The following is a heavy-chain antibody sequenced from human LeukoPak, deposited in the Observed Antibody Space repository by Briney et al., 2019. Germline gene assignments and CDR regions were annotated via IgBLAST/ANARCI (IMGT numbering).Heavy chain of an antibody. D-gene: IGHD1-14*01. J-gene: IGHJ4*02. Sequence: GGSLRLSCAASRFTFSTDAMTWVRQGPGKGLQWVSSISPNGGRTYYADSVKGRFTISRDNSKNRLYLQMYTLRAEDTAVYFCAKASTVLKPIDYWGQGTLVTVSS. V-gene: IGHV3-23*01. CDR1: RFTFSTDA. CDR2: ISPNGGRT. CDR3: AKASTVLKPIDY.